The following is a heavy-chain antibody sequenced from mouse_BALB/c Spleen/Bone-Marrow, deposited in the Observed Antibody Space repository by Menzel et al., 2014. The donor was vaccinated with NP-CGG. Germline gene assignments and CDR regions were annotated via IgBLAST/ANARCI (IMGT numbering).Heavy chain of an antibody. Sequence: VQLVESGPSLVQPSKSLSITCTVSGFSLTSYGVHWVRQSPGKGLEWLGVIWRGGSTDYNAAFMSRLSITKDNSKSQVFFKMNSLQADDTAIYYCAKRGNYGYFDYWGQGTTLTVSS. D-gene: IGHD2-1*01. CDR1: GFSLTSYG. CDR3: AKRGNYGYFDY. V-gene: IGHV2-5-1*01. J-gene: IGHJ2*01. CDR2: IWRGGST.